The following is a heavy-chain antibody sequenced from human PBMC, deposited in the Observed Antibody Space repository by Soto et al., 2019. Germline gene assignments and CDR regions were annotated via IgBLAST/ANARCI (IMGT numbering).Heavy chain of an antibody. Sequence: QVQLVQSGAEVKKPGASVKVSCKASGYTFTSYGISWVRQAPGQGLEWMGWINVYNGNTNYAKKLKGRVTMTTDTATSTAYLDLRSLRSDDTAVYFCARDTSRGEYDYWGQGTLVTVSS. CDR1: GYTFTSYG. D-gene: IGHD3-10*01. V-gene: IGHV1-18*01. CDR2: INVYNGNT. J-gene: IGHJ4*02. CDR3: ARDTSRGEYDY.